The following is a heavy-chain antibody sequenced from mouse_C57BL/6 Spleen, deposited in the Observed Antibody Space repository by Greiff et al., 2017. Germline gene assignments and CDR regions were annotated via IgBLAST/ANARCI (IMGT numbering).Heavy chain of an antibody. CDR1: GYTFTSYW. D-gene: IGHD3-3*01. CDR2: IHPSDSDT. J-gene: IGHJ4*01. Sequence: VQLQQPGAELVKPGASVKVSCKASGYTFTSYWMHWVKQRPGQGLEWIGRIHPSDSDTNYNQKFKGKATLTVDKSSSTAYMQLSSLTSEDSAVYYCAIPRDRRRYYAMDYWGQGTSVTVSS. V-gene: IGHV1-74*01. CDR3: AIPRDRRRYYAMDY.